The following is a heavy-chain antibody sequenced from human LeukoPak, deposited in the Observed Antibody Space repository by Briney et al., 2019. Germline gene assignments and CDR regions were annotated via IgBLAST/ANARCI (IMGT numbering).Heavy chain of an antibody. D-gene: IGHD3-16*02. CDR1: GFTFSSYS. Sequence: PGGSLRLSCAASGFTFSSYSMNWVRQAPGKGLEWVSSINSSSSYIYYADSVKGRSTISRDNAKNSLYLQMNSLRAEDTAVYYCARDGGYYDYVWGSYRYTGPDYWGQGTLVTVSS. CDR3: ARDGGYYDYVWGSYRYTGPDY. J-gene: IGHJ4*02. V-gene: IGHV3-21*01. CDR2: INSSSSYI.